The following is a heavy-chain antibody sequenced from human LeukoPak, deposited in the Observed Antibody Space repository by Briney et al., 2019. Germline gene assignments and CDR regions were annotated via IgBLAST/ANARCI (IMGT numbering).Heavy chain of an antibody. CDR2: INPNSGGT. CDR1: GYTFTGYY. D-gene: IGHD3-22*01. V-gene: IGHV1-2*02. J-gene: IGHJ4*02. CDR3: ARSFDYYDSSGYYY. Sequence: ASVKVSCKASGYTFTGYYMHWVRQAPGQGLEWMGWINPNSGGTNYAQKFQGRVTMTRDTSISTAYMELSRLRSDDTAVYYCARSFDYYDSSGYYYWGQGTLVTVSS.